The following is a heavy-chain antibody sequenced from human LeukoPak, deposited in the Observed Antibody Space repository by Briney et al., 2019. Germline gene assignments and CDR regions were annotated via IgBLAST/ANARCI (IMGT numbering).Heavy chain of an antibody. CDR1: GYTFTSYG. Sequence: ASVKVSCKASGYTFTSYGISWVRQAPGQGLEWMGWISTYNGNTNYAQKLQGRVTMTTDTSTSTAYMELRSLRSDDTAVYYCARDAAYSYGPTFDYWGQGTLVTVSS. V-gene: IGHV1-18*01. J-gene: IGHJ4*02. CDR2: ISTYNGNT. CDR3: ARDAAYSYGPTFDY. D-gene: IGHD5-18*01.